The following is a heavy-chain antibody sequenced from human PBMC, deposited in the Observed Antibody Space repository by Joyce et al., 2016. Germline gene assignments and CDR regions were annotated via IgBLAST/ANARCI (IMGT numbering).Heavy chain of an antibody. V-gene: IGHV3-7*03. J-gene: IGHJ4*02. Sequence: EVQLVESGGGLVQPGGSLRLSCAASGFSFSIYWMSWVRQAPGKGLEWVATIKPDGNDKYSVDSFESRLTIARDVAKNSLYLQINSLRAEDTAVYYCARGSAWGGDYWGQGTLVTVSS. CDR1: GFSFSIYW. CDR2: IKPDGNDK. D-gene: IGHD6-19*01. CDR3: ARGSAWGGDY.